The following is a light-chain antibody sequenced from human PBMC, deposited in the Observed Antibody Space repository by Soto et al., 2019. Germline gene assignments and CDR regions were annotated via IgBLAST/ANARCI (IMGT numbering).Light chain of an antibody. CDR2: GAS. CDR1: QSINSAY. CDR3: QHYGSSPPYT. V-gene: IGKV3-20*01. Sequence: SPGTLSLSPGEGATLSCRTSQSINSAYLAWYQQKPGQAPRLLIYGASNRAAGIPDRFGGGGSGTDFTLTLSRLEPEDFAVYFCQHYGSSPPYTFGQGTKVDIK. J-gene: IGKJ2*01.